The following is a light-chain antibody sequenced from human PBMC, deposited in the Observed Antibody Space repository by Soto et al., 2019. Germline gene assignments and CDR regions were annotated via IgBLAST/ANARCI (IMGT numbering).Light chain of an antibody. V-gene: IGLV1-40*01. CDR2: GNN. Sequence: QLVLTQPPSVSGVPGQRVTTSCTGSNSNIGSNYDVHWYQQLPGSAPKLLIYGNNNRPSGVPDRFSASKSVTSASLAIAGLQADDEADYYCQSYDSRLSGVVFGGGTKLTVL. J-gene: IGLJ3*02. CDR1: NSNIGSNYD. CDR3: QSYDSRLSGVV.